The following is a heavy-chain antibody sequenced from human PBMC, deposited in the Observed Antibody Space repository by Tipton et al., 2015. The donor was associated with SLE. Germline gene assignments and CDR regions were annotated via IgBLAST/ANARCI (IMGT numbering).Heavy chain of an antibody. CDR3: ARETWDYKNWYFDL. CDR1: GGSISSCY. CDR2: IYYSGST. D-gene: IGHD4/OR15-4a*01. V-gene: IGHV4-59*01. Sequence: TLSLTCTVSGGSISSCYWSWIRQPPGKGLEWIGYIYYSGSTNYNPSLKSRVTISVDTSKKHFSLKLSSVTAADTAVYYCARETWDYKNWYFDLWGRGTLVTVSS. J-gene: IGHJ2*01.